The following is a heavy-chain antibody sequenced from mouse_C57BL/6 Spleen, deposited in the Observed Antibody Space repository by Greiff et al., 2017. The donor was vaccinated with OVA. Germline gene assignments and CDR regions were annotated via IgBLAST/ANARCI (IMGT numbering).Heavy chain of an antibody. J-gene: IGHJ3*01. CDR1: GFTFSSYA. D-gene: IGHD4-1*01. CDR2: ISDGGSYT. V-gene: IGHV5-4*01. CDR3: ARDLTGRGNFAY. Sequence: DVKLVESGGGLVKPGGSLKLSCAASGFTFSSYAMSWVRQTPEKRLEWVATISDGGSYTYYPDNVKGRFTISRDNAKNNLYLQMSHLKSEDTAMYYCARDLTGRGNFAYWGQGTLVTVSA.